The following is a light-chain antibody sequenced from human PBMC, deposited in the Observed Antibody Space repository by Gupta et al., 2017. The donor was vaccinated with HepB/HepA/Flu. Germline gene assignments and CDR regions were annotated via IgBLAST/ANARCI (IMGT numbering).Light chain of an antibody. CDR3: KQALQTPLT. CDR1: QSLLHSTGDNY. V-gene: IGKV2-28*01. CDR2: LGS. Sequence: DIVMTQSPLSLPVTPGEPASISCRSSQSLLHSTGDNYLDWYLQKPGQSPQLLIYLGSNRASGVPDRFSGSGSGTDFTLNISRVEAEDVGVYYCKQALQTPLTFGQGTKVEIK. J-gene: IGKJ1*01.